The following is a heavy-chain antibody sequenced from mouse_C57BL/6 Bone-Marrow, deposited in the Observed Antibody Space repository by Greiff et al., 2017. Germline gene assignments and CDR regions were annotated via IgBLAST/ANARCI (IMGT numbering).Heavy chain of an antibody. D-gene: IGHD1-1*01. J-gene: IGHJ4*01. CDR1: GFNIKNTY. Sequence: VQLQQSVAELVRPGASVKLSCTASGFNIKNTYMHWVKQRPEQGLEWIGRIDPANGNTKYAPKFQGKATITADTSSNTAYLQLSSLTSEDTAIYYCAIPIYYYGSRTSYYYAMDYWGQGTSVTVSS. V-gene: IGHV14-3*01. CDR2: IDPANGNT. CDR3: AIPIYYYGSRTSYYYAMDY.